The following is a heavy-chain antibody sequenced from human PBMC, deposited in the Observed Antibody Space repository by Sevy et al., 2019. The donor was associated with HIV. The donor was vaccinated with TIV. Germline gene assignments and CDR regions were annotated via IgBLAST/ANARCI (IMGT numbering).Heavy chain of an antibody. D-gene: IGHD3-10*01. Sequence: GGSLRLSCAASGFTFSSYSMNWVRQAPGKGLEWVSYISSSSSTIYYADSVKGRFTISRDNAKNSLYLQMNSLRAEDTAVYYCARGGEYNWNDVCGQGTLVTVSS. CDR3: ARGGEYNWNDV. V-gene: IGHV3-48*01. J-gene: IGHJ5*02. CDR2: ISSSSSTI. CDR1: GFTFSSYS.